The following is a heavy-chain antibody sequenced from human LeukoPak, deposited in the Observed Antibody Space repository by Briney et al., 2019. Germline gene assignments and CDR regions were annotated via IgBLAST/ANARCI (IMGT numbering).Heavy chain of an antibody. CDR3: ASPNGYSSGWYDY. CDR1: GGSISSGGYY. Sequence: SQTLSLTCTVSGGSISSGGYYWSWLRQHPGKGLEWIGEINHSGSTNYNPSLKSRVTISVDTSKNQFSLKLSSVTAADTAVYYCASPNGYSSGWYDYWDQGTLVTVSS. V-gene: IGHV4-31*03. CDR2: INHSGST. D-gene: IGHD6-19*01. J-gene: IGHJ4*02.